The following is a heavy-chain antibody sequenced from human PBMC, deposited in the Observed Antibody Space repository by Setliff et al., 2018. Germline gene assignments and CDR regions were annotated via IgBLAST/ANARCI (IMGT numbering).Heavy chain of an antibody. CDR1: GYTFTTYG. CDR3: ARGSVTIFGVVLSNWFDP. Sequence: ASVKVSCKASGYTFTTYGMNWVPQAPGQGLEWMGWFNTYTGNPTYAQGFTGRFVFSLDTSVSTAYLQISSLKAEDTAVCYCARGSVTIFGVVLSNWFDPWGQGTLVTVSS. CDR2: FNTYTGNP. D-gene: IGHD3-3*01. V-gene: IGHV7-4-1*02. J-gene: IGHJ5*02.